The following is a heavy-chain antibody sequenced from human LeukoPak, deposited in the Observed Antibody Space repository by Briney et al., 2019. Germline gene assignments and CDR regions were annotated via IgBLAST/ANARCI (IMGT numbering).Heavy chain of an antibody. V-gene: IGHV3-23*01. J-gene: IGHJ4*02. CDR3: TKDGLRGYDFDY. CDR1: GFTFRNYA. Sequence: GSLRLSCAASGFTFRNYAMSWVRQAPGKGLEWVSNILNSGDTTNYADSVRGRFTISRDNSKNTLYLQMDSLRADDTAVYYCTKDGLRGYDFDYWGQGTLVTVSS. D-gene: IGHD5-12*01. CDR2: ILNSGDTT.